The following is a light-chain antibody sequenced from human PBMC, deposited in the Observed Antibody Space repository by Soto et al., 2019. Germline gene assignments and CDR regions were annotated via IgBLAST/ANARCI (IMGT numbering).Light chain of an antibody. CDR3: TSYTGSSTV. Sequence: QSALTQPASVSGSPGQSITICCTGTSSDVGGYNYVSWYQQHPGKAPKLMIYEVSNRPSGVSNRFSGSKSGNTASLTISGLQAEDEADYYCTSYTGSSTVFGGGTQLTVL. J-gene: IGLJ2*01. V-gene: IGLV2-14*01. CDR1: SSDVGGYNY. CDR2: EVS.